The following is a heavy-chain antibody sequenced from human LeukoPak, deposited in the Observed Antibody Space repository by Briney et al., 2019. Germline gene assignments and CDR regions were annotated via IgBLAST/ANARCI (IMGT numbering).Heavy chain of an antibody. CDR2: ISSSSSYI. D-gene: IGHD3-3*01. CDR1: GFTFGSYS. CDR3: ARDRPVQSYDFWSGFYDY. Sequence: GGSLRLSCAASGFTFGSYSMDWVRQAPGKGLEWVSSISSSSSYIYYADSVKGRFTISRDNAKNSLYLQMNSLRAEDTAVYYCARDRPVQSYDFWSGFYDYWGQGTLVTVSS. J-gene: IGHJ4*02. V-gene: IGHV3-21*01.